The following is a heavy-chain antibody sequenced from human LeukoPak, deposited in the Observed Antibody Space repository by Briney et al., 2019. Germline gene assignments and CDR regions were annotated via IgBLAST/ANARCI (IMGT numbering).Heavy chain of an antibody. CDR2: INHSGST. D-gene: IGHD5-18*01. Sequence: SETLSLTCAVYGGSFSGHYWSWIRQPPGKGLEWIGEINHSGSTNYNPSLKSRVTISVDTSKNQFSLKLSSVTAADTAVYYCASGRYSYGWALIDYWGQGTLVTVSS. CDR3: ASGRYSYGWALIDY. V-gene: IGHV4-34*01. CDR1: GGSFSGHY. J-gene: IGHJ4*02.